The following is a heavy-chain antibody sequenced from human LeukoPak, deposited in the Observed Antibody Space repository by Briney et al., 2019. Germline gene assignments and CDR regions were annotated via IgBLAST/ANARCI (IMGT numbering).Heavy chain of an antibody. V-gene: IGHV3-64*01. J-gene: IGHJ4*02. D-gene: IGHD6-13*01. Sequence: GRSLRLSCAASGFTFSNYAMHWVRQAPGKGLEYVPAISSNGGSTYYANSVKGRFTISRDNSNNTLYLQMGSLRAEDMAVYYCARRSSSWFHYFDYWGQGTLVTVSS. CDR2: ISSNGGST. CDR1: GFTFSNYA. CDR3: ARRSSSWFHYFDY.